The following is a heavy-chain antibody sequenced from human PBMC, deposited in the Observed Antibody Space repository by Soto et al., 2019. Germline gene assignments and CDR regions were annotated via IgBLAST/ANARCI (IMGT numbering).Heavy chain of an antibody. CDR3: TRGGGGNGYYRAYCMDV. CDR2: ISYDGSDK. Sequence: QVQLVESGGGVVQPGTSLRLSCAPSGFSFSSYPMHWVRQAPGKGLEWVAFISYDGSDKHYADSVKGRFSISRDNSKNTLYLQMNSLGAEDPAVYYCTRGGGGNGYYRAYCMDVWGQGTTVTVSS. V-gene: IGHV3-30-3*01. CDR1: GFSFSSYP. D-gene: IGHD3-3*01. J-gene: IGHJ6*03.